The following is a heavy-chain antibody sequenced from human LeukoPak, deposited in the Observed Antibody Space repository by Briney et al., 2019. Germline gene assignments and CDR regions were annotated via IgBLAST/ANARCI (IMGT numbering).Heavy chain of an antibody. D-gene: IGHD1-26*01. CDR3: AKGRSGTYYFDY. J-gene: IGHJ4*02. Sequence: PGASLTLSCAASGFTFSSYTMSWVRKAPGKGLEWVSAISDSGAGTFYADSVKGRFTISRDNSRNTLYLQMNSVRAEDTAIYYCAKGRSGTYYFDYWGQGTLVTVSS. V-gene: IGHV3-23*01. CDR2: ISDSGAGT. CDR1: GFTFSSYT.